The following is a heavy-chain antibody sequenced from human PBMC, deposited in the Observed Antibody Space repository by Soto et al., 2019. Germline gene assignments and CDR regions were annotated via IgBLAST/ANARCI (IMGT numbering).Heavy chain of an antibody. CDR1: GFTFSNYA. CDR2: ISGSGGRS. V-gene: IGHV3-23*01. CDR3: AKAYFVWSSEQPYYFDY. D-gene: IGHD3-16*01. J-gene: IGHJ4*02. Sequence: EVQLLDSGGGLVQPGGSLRLSCAASGFTFSNYAMTWVRQGPGKGLEWVSGISGSGGRSYYADSVKGRFTISRDNSKSTLYLPMNRLRAEDTAVYYCAKAYFVWSSEQPYYFDYWGQGTLVTVSS.